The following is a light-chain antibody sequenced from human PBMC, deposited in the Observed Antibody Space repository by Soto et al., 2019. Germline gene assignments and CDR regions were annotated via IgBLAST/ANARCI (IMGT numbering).Light chain of an antibody. CDR1: QSVGSN. Sequence: VVLTQSPATLSVSPSAGATLSCRASQSVGSNLAWYQQKPGQTPRVLIYGASTRAIGIPARFSGSGFGTEFTLTISSLQSEDFVVYYCQQYSNWPLLSFGGGTKVDIK. CDR2: GAS. J-gene: IGKJ4*01. CDR3: QQYSNWPLLS. V-gene: IGKV3-15*01.